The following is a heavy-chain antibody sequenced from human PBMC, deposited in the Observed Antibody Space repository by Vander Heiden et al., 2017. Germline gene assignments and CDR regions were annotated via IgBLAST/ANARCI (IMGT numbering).Heavy chain of an antibody. D-gene: IGHD6-19*01. CDR1: GFTFSSYA. V-gene: IGHV3-23*01. CDR2: ISGSGGST. J-gene: IGHJ4*02. Sequence: EVQLLESGGGLVQPGGSLRLSCAASGFTFSSYAMSWVRQAPGKGLEWVSAISGSGGSTYYADSVKGRFTISRDNSKNTLYLQMNSLRAEDTAVYYCAIDRPRGIAVAGIFDYWGQGTLVTVSS. CDR3: AIDRPRGIAVAGIFDY.